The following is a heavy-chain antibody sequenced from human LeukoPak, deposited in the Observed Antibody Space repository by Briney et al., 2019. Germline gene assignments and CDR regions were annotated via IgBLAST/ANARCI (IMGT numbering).Heavy chain of an antibody. CDR1: GGTFSIYA. J-gene: IGHJ4*02. D-gene: IGHD2-15*01. CDR2: IIPILGIA. Sequence: AAVTVSFTASGGTFSIYAISWVRQAPGQGGEWMGRIIPILGIANYAQKFQGRVTITADKSTSTAYMELSSLRSEDTAVYYCARAGYCSGGSCCELVRTFDYWGQGTLVTVSS. CDR3: ARAGYCSGGSCCELVRTFDY. V-gene: IGHV1-69*04.